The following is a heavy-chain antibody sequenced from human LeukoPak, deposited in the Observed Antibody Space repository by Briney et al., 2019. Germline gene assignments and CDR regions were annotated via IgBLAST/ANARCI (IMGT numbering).Heavy chain of an antibody. CDR1: GGSFSGYY. CDR2: INHSGST. Sequence: SETLSLTCAVYGGSFSGYYWSWIRQPPGKGLEWIGEINHSGSTNYNPSLKSRVTISVDTSKNQFSLKLSSVTAADTAVYYCARPLVRGVRVLSYWGQGTLVTVSS. V-gene: IGHV4-34*01. CDR3: ARPLVRGVRVLSY. D-gene: IGHD3-10*01. J-gene: IGHJ4*02.